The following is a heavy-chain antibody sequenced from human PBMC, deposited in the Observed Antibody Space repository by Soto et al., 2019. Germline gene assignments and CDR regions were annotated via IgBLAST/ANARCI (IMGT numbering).Heavy chain of an antibody. V-gene: IGHV3-30*18. CDR3: AKEAIVRIAHHVDY. Sequence: QVQLVESGGGVVQPGGSLRLSCVTSGFTFSNYGMQWARQAPGKGLEWVAVISYDGKFKYYADSVKGRFTISRDNSKNTLYLLMSSLTTEDTAGYYCAKEAIVRIAHHVDYWGQGTLGTVSS. J-gene: IGHJ4*02. CDR2: ISYDGKFK. CDR1: GFTFSNYG. D-gene: IGHD2-21*01.